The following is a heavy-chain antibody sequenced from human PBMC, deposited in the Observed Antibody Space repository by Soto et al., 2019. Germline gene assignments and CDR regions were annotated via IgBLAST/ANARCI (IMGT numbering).Heavy chain of an antibody. J-gene: IGHJ6*02. CDR1: GFSFSNYG. V-gene: IGHV3-30*02. CDR3: ARDYYYYGMDV. CDR2: IRNDGNNK. Sequence: GGSLRLSCAASGFSFSNYGIQWVRQAPGKGLEWVAFIRNDGNNKDYADSVKGRFTVSRDNSKSTLYLQMNSLRAEDTAVYYCARDYYYYGMDVWGQGTTVTVSS.